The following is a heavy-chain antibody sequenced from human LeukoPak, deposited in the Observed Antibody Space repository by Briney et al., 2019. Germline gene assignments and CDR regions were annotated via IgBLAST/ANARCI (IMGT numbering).Heavy chain of an antibody. CDR3: ARDESPFDY. CDR1: GFTFTSSA. V-gene: IGHV7-4-1*02. Sequence: GASVKVSCKASGFTFTSSAVQWVRQARGQRLEWIGWINTNTGNPTYAQGFTGRFVFSLDTSVSTAYLQISSLKAEDTAVYYCARDESPFDYWGQGTLVTVSS. CDR2: INTNTGNP. J-gene: IGHJ4*02.